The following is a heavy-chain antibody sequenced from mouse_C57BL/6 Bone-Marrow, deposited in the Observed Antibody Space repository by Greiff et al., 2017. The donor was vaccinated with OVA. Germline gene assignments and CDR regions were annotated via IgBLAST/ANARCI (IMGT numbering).Heavy chain of an antibody. V-gene: IGHV1-81*01. CDR1: GYTFTSYG. D-gene: IGHD2-5*01. CDR2: IYPRSGNT. J-gene: IGHJ1*03. Sequence: QVQLQQSGAELARPGASVKLSCKASGYTFTSYGISWVKQRTGQGLEWIGEIYPRSGNTYYNEKFKGKATLTADKSSSTAYMERRSLTSEDSAVYYCARGDYSNYGWYFDVWGTGTTVTVSS. CDR3: ARGDYSNYGWYFDV.